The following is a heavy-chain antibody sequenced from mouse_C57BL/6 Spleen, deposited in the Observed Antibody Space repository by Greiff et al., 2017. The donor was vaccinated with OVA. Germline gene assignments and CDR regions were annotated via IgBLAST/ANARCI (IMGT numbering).Heavy chain of an antibody. J-gene: IGHJ2*01. D-gene: IGHD1-1*01. Sequence: QVQLQQSGPELVKPGASVTISCKASGYAFSSSWMNWVKQRPGKGLEWIGRLYPGDGDTKYTGKVKGKDTLTANKSASTSYMLCSILTSEDAAVYFCARSTPFITTASDYWGKGTTRTVSS. V-gene: IGHV1-82*01. CDR3: ARSTPFITTASDY. CDR2: LYPGDGDT. CDR1: GYAFSSSW.